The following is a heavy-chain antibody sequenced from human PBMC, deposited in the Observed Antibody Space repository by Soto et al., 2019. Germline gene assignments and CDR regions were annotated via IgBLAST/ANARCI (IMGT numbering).Heavy chain of an antibody. J-gene: IGHJ2*01. Sequence: SQTLSLTSTVSGGSIISGGFYWSWIRQHPGKGLECIGYIFSIGSTYYNPSLKSRVSISVDTSKNQFSLKLSSVTAADTAVYYCARRNYSNYFYWYWYFDLWGRGTLVTVSS. V-gene: IGHV4-31*03. CDR1: GGSIISGGFY. CDR3: ARRNYSNYFYWYWYFDL. CDR2: IFSIGST. D-gene: IGHD4-4*01.